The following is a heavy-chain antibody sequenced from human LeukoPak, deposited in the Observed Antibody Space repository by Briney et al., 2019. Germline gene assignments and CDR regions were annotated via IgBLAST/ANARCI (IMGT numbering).Heavy chain of an antibody. Sequence: GGSVRLSCAASGFTVSSNYMSWVRQAPGKGLEWVSVIYSGGSTYYADSVKGRVTISRDNSKNTLYLQMNSLRAEDTAVYYCARDRAAVAYWYFDLWGRGTLVTVSS. D-gene: IGHD6-19*01. V-gene: IGHV3-53*01. CDR2: IYSGGST. J-gene: IGHJ2*01. CDR3: ARDRAAVAYWYFDL. CDR1: GFTVSSNY.